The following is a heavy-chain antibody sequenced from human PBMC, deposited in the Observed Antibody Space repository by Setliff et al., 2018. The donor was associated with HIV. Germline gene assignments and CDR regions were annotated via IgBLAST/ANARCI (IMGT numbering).Heavy chain of an antibody. D-gene: IGHD6-13*01. Sequence: PSETLSLTCAVYGETFNGYFWTWIRQSPGKGLEWIGELNHSGNINQNPSLRSGFTLSVDTSKNQFSLKLSSVTAADTAVYYCARGIAAAGTNYWGQGTLVTVSS. CDR3: ARGIAAAGTNY. J-gene: IGHJ4*02. CDR2: LNHSGNI. CDR1: GETFNGYF. V-gene: IGHV4-34*01.